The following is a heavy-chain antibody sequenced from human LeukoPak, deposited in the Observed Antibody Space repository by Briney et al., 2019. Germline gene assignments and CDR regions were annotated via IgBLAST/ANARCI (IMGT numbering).Heavy chain of an antibody. CDR1: GFTFDDYA. V-gene: IGHV3-43*02. J-gene: IGHJ6*02. CDR3: AKGPSIRGYSYGAYYYYGMDV. D-gene: IGHD5-18*01. CDR2: ISGDGGST. Sequence: GGSLRLSCAASGFTFDDYAMRWVRQAPGKGLEWVSLISGDGGSTYYADSVKGRFTISRDNSKNSLYLQMNSLRTEDTALYYCAKGPSIRGYSYGAYYYYGMDVWGQGTTVTVSS.